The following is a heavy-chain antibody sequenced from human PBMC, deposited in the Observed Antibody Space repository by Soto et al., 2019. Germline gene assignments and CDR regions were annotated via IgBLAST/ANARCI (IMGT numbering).Heavy chain of an antibody. CDR2: IIPIFGTG. Sequence: QVQLVQSGAEVKKPGSSVKVSCKASGGTFSSYAISWVRQAPGQGLEWMGGIIPIFGTGNYAQKIQGRVTITAEKSTSTAYMELSSLRSEDTAVYYCASDTLGYCSGGSCYSDYGMDVWGQGTTVTVSS. D-gene: IGHD2-15*01. CDR3: ASDTLGYCSGGSCYSDYGMDV. V-gene: IGHV1-69*06. J-gene: IGHJ6*02. CDR1: GGTFSSYA.